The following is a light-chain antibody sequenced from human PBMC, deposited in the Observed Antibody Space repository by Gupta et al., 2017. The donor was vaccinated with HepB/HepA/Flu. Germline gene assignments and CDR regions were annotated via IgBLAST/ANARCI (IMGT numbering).Light chain of an antibody. Sequence: ELVLRQSPGTRSLSSGKRATLSCRAKQRVSSSYLAWYQQQPGQAPRLLIYGASSRATGIPDRFSGSGSGTDFTLTISRLEPEDFAVYYCQQYGSSPRTFGQGTKVEIK. CDR1: QRVSSSY. CDR3: QQYGSSPRT. V-gene: IGKV3-20*01. CDR2: GAS. J-gene: IGKJ1*01.